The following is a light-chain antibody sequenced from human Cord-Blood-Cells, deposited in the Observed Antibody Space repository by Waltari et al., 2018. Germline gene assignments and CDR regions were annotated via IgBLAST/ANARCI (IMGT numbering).Light chain of an antibody. J-gene: IGLJ1*01. CDR2: YDS. V-gene: IGLV3-21*04. CDR3: QVWDSSSDHYV. Sequence: SNVLPHPPSLSVAPGTTARVNWGGNQIGRNSAQCYQKKPGQAPVLVIYYDSDRPSGIPERFSGSNSGNTATLTISRVEAGDEADYYWQVWDSSSDHYVFGTGTKVTVL. CDR1: QIGRNS.